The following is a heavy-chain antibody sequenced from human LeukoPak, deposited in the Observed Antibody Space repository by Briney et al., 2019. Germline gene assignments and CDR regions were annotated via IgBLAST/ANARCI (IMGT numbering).Heavy chain of an antibody. CDR2: IYTGGRT. CDR1: GFTVSSNY. V-gene: IGHV3-53*01. Sequence: PGGSLRLSCAASGFTVSSNYMSWVRQAPGKGLEWVSVIYTGGRTYYADSVKGRFTISRDNSKNTLYVQMNSLRAEDTAVYYCARDGEGKAAADDYYYGMDVWGQGTTVTVSS. J-gene: IGHJ6*02. D-gene: IGHD6-13*01. CDR3: ARDGEGKAAADDYYYGMDV.